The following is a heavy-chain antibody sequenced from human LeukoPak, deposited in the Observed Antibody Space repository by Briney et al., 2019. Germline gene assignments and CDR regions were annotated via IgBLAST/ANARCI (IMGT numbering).Heavy chain of an antibody. CDR3: VRHSAPDTAMVSPRDAFDI. Sequence: GGSLRLSCAASRFTFDDYAMHWVRQAPGKGLEWVSGISWNSGSIGYADSVKGRFTISRDNAKNSLYLQMNSLRAEDTALYYCVRHSAPDTAMVSPRDAFDIWGQGTMVTVSS. CDR1: RFTFDDYA. J-gene: IGHJ3*02. V-gene: IGHV3-9*01. CDR2: ISWNSGSI. D-gene: IGHD5-18*01.